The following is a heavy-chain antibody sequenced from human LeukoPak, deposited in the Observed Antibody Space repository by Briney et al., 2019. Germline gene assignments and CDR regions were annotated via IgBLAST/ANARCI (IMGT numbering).Heavy chain of an antibody. D-gene: IGHD2-21*02. J-gene: IGHJ3*02. CDR2: IHYSGST. CDR3: AREGPCGGDCGVDAFDI. V-gene: IGHV4-39*07. CDR1: GGSISSSSYY. Sequence: SETLSLTCTVSGGSISSSSYYWGWIRQPPGKGLEWIGSIHYSGSTYYNPSLKSRVTISVDTSKNQFSLKLSSVTAADTAVYYCAREGPCGGDCGVDAFDIWGQGTMVTVSS.